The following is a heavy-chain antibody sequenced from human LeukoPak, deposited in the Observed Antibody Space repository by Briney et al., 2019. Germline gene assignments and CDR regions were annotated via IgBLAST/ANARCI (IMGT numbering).Heavy chain of an antibody. CDR3: AREVLGYRSSTNCYTWGVFDY. Sequence: GGSLRLTCAASGFTFSSYSMNWVRQAPGKGLEWVSSISSSSYIYYADSVKGRFTISRDNAKNSLYLQMNSLRAEDTAVYYCAREVLGYRSSTNCYTWGVFDYWGQGTLDTVSS. CDR1: GFTFSSYS. V-gene: IGHV3-21*01. D-gene: IGHD2-2*02. CDR2: ISSSSYI. J-gene: IGHJ4*02.